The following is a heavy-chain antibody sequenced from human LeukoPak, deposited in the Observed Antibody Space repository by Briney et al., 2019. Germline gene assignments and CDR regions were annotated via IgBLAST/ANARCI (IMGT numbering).Heavy chain of an antibody. J-gene: IGHJ4*02. D-gene: IGHD3-10*01. CDR1: GGSISSYY. CDR2: IYYSGST. Sequence: SETLSLNCTVSGGSISSYYWSWIRQPPGKGLEWIGYIYYSGSTNYNPSLRSRVTISVDTSKNQFSLKLSSVTAADTAVYYCARVEVRPMVRGVIDYWGQGTLVTVSS. V-gene: IGHV4-59*01. CDR3: ARVEVRPMVRGVIDY.